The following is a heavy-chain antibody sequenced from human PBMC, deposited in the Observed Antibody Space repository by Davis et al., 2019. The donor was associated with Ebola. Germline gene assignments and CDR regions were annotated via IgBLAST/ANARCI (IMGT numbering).Heavy chain of an antibody. CDR2: IKPDGSEK. CDR1: GFTFSDYW. V-gene: IGHV3-7*03. Sequence: GESLKISCVVSGFTFSDYWMSWLRQSPGKGLEWLANIKPDGSEKYHVEGRFTVSRDNSKNSVYLQINSLRGEDTAVYYCARGSTGPWGQGTLVTVSS. J-gene: IGHJ5*02. D-gene: IGHD7-27*01. CDR3: ARGSTGP.